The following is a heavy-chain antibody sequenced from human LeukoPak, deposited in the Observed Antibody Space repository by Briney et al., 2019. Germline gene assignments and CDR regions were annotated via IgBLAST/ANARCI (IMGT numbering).Heavy chain of an antibody. J-gene: IGHJ4*02. V-gene: IGHV3-30*04. D-gene: IGHD6-6*01. Sequence: PGGSLRLSCETSGFTFSNYAMHWVRQAPGKGLEWVAVISYDGRDEEYADSVGGRFSISRDRSKNTLYLQMNSLRAEDTAVYYCARDARSSLVRLDYWGQGTLVTVSS. CDR1: GFTFSNYA. CDR2: ISYDGRDE. CDR3: ARDARSSLVRLDY.